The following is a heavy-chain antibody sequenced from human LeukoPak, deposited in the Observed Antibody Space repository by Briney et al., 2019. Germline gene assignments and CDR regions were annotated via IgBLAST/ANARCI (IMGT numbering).Heavy chain of an antibody. D-gene: IGHD2-8*01. Sequence: AASVKVSCKASGYTFTGYYMHWVRQAPGQGLEWMGWINPNSGGTNYAQKFQGRVTMTRDTSISTAYMELSRLRSDDTAVYYCARAHREVLMVYARDYYYYYMDVWGKGVTVTVSS. CDR1: GYTFTGYY. CDR3: ARAHREVLMVYARDYYYYYMDV. V-gene: IGHV1-2*02. CDR2: INPNSGGT. J-gene: IGHJ6*03.